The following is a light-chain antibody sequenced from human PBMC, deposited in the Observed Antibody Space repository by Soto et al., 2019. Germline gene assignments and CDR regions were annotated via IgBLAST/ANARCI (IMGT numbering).Light chain of an antibody. V-gene: IGLV2-23*01. J-gene: IGLJ1*01. CDR1: SSDVGSYNL. CDR2: EGS. CDR3: CSYAGRSIPYF. Sequence: QSVLTQPASVSGTPGQSITISCTGTSSDVGSYNLVSWYQQLPGKAPKLVIYEGSKRPSGVSNRLSGSKSGNTDSPTISGPRAEDEADYYCCSYAGRSIPYFSGTGTKVPVL.